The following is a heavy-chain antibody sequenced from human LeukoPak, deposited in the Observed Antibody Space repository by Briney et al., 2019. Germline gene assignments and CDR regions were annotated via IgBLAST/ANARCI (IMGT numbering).Heavy chain of an antibody. CDR3: AKDFGDCSNGVCYGKPFDY. CDR1: GFTFSRYA. D-gene: IGHD2-8*01. CDR2: ISGSGDTT. Sequence: PGVSLRLSCAASGFTFSRYAMSWARQAPGKGLEWVSGISGSGDTTYYADPVKGRFTISRDNSKNTLYLQMNSLRAEDTAVYYCAKDFGDCSNGVCYGKPFDYWGQGTLVTASS. J-gene: IGHJ4*02. V-gene: IGHV3-23*01.